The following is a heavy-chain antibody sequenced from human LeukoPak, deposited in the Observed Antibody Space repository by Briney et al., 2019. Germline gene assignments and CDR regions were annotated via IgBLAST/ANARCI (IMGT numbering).Heavy chain of an antibody. CDR2: ITGSGTST. CDR3: ARGGPAAGRFDY. J-gene: IGHJ4*02. D-gene: IGHD6-13*01. CDR1: GFPFDEHA. V-gene: IGHV3-23*01. Sequence: GGSLRLSCAASGFPFDEHAMTWVRQAPGKGLEWVSAITGSGTSTNYADSVKGRFTISRDNSKNTLYLQMNSLRAEDTAVYYCARGGPAAGRFDYWGQGTLVTVSS.